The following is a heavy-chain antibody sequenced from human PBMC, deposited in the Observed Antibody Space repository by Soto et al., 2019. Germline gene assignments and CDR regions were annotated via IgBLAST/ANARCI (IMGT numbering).Heavy chain of an antibody. CDR1: GGTFSSYG. CDR3: ARAAQTRYARNDLGNWFGP. Sequence: SVKVSCKASGGTFSSYGVSWVRQAPGHGLEWMGGIIPFFGTTNYAQKFQGRLTITADESTSTAYMELNRLIPADTAVYFCARAAQTRYARNDLGNWFGPWGQGTLVTVSS. D-gene: IGHD1-1*01. CDR2: IIPFFGTT. J-gene: IGHJ5*02. V-gene: IGHV1-69*13.